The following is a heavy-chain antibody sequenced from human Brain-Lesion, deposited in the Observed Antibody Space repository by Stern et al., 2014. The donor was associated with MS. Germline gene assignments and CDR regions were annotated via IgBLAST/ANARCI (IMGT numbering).Heavy chain of an antibody. CDR1: GGSISSSSYY. J-gene: IGHJ4*02. CDR2: IYYRGST. D-gene: IGHD3-10*01. CDR3: AKLWLGELPESPFDY. Sequence: QLQLQESGPGLVKPSETLSLTCTVSGGSISSSSYYWGWIRQPPGKGLEWIGSIYYRGSTYYNPSLKSRVTISMDTSQNQLSPWLSSVTAADTAVYFCAKLWLGELPESPFDYWGQGTLVTVSS. V-gene: IGHV4-39*01.